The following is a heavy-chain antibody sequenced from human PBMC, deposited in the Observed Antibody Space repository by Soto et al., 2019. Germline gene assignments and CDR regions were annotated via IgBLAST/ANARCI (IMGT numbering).Heavy chain of an antibody. CDR3: ASNPLGPLQLRAVAFDI. CDR2: IIPIFGTA. D-gene: IGHD1-7*01. Sequence: ASVKVSCKASGGTFSSYAISWVRQAPGQGLEWMGGIIPIFGTANYAQKFQGRVTITADEYTSTAYMELSSLRSEDTAVYYCASNPLGPLQLRAVAFDIWGQGKMVTVSS. CDR1: GGTFSSYA. J-gene: IGHJ3*02. V-gene: IGHV1-69*13.